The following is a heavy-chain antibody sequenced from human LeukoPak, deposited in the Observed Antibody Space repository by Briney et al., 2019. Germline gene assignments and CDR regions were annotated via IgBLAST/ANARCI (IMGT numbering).Heavy chain of an antibody. J-gene: IGHJ6*03. V-gene: IGHV3-7*01. CDR1: GFTFSSYW. Sequence: PGGSLRLSCAASGFTFSSYWMSWVRQAPGKGLEWVANIKQDGSEKYYVDSVKGRFTISRDNAKNSLYLQMNSLRAEDTAVYYCARAPRRILSGYYYYYYYMDVWGKGTTVTISS. D-gene: IGHD3-9*01. CDR3: ARAPRRILSGYYYYYYYMDV. CDR2: IKQDGSEK.